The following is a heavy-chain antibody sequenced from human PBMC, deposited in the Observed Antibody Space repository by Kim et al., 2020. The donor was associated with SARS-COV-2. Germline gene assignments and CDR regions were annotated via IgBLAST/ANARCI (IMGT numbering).Heavy chain of an antibody. Sequence: EKNYVELLGGRFTISRDDTKDSLYLQMNSLRAEDTAVYYCARDAFSGYDSWGPGTLVTVSS. CDR2: EK. CDR3: ARDAFSGYDS. V-gene: IGHV3-7*01. D-gene: IGHD5-12*01. J-gene: IGHJ4*02.